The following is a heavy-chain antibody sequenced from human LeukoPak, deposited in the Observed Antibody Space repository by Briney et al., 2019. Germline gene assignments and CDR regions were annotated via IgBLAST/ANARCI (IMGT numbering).Heavy chain of an antibody. CDR1: GFTFSSYS. CDR2: ISSSSSYI. CDR3: AKAIVGATRGLAY. Sequence: GGSLRLSCAASGFTFSSYSMNWVRQAPGEGLEWVSSISSSSSYIYYADSVKGRFTISRDNAKNSLYLQMNSLRAEDTAVYYCAKAIVGATRGLAYWGQGTLVTVSS. J-gene: IGHJ4*02. D-gene: IGHD1-26*01. V-gene: IGHV3-21*01.